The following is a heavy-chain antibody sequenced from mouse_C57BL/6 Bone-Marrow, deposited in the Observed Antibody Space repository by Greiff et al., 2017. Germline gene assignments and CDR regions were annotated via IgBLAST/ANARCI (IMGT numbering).Heavy chain of an antibody. CDR3: ARGGLLLRSYFDY. J-gene: IGHJ2*01. D-gene: IGHD1-1*01. V-gene: IGHV1-64*01. CDR2: IHPNSGST. CDR1: GYTFTSYW. Sequence: QVQLQQPGAELVKPGASVKLSCKASGYTFTSYWMHWVKQRPGQGLEWIGMIHPNSGSTNYNEKFKSKATLTVDKPSSTAYMQLSSLTSEDSAVYYCARGGLLLRSYFDYWGQGTTLTVSS.